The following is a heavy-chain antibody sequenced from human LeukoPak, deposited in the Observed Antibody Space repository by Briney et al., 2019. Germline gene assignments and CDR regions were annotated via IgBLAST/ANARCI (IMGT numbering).Heavy chain of an antibody. V-gene: IGHV3-23*01. CDR2: ISGNGGGT. D-gene: IGHD6-13*01. CDR3: AKGSSWAYYYYSMDV. CDR1: GFTFSSYA. Sequence: PGGSLRLSCAASGFTFSSYAMSWVRQAPVKGLEWVSAISGNGGGTYYADSVKGRFTISRDNSKNTLYLQMNSLRADDTAVYYCAKGSSWAYYYYSMDVRGKGTTVTVSS. J-gene: IGHJ6*03.